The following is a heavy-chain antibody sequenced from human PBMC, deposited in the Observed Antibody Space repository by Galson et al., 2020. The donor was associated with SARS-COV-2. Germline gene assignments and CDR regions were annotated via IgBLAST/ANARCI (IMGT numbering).Heavy chain of an antibody. J-gene: IGHJ6*02. CDR1: GFTFTNYG. V-gene: IGHV3-30*18. Sequence: GGSLRLPCAASGFTFTNYGMHWVRQAPGKGLEWVPLITYEGSIKYYADSVKGRFTSSRDSSKNTLHLQMTSLSAGDTAVYYCAKRKESFWLGGVYQGLDVWGRGTTVTVS. CDR3: AKRKESFWLGGVYQGLDV. CDR2: ITYEGSIK. D-gene: IGHD3-10*01.